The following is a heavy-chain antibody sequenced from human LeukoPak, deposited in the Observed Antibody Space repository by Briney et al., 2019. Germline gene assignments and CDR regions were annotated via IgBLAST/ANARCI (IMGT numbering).Heavy chain of an antibody. V-gene: IGHV3-21*01. Sequence: GGSLRLSCAASGFIFSSYAMSWVRQAPGKGLEWVSSISSGGRSIDLADSVKGRFTISRDNAKNSLYLQMNSLRAEDTAVYFCARDYFYCGGDCFVDYWGQGTLVTVSS. CDR2: ISSGGRSI. D-gene: IGHD2-21*02. J-gene: IGHJ4*02. CDR3: ARDYFYCGGDCFVDY. CDR1: GFIFSSYA.